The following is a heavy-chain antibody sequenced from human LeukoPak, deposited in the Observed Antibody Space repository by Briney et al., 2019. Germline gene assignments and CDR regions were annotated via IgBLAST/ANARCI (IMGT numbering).Heavy chain of an antibody. J-gene: IGHJ6*02. V-gene: IGHV1-46*01. CDR1: GYTFTSYY. Sequence: GASVKVSCKASGYTFTSYYMHWVRQAPGQGREWMGIINPSGCSTSYVQKVQGRVTMTRDTSTSTVYMELSSLRSEDTAVYYCARDEDTWTMVRGVTGYYYYYYGMDVWGQGTTVTVSS. D-gene: IGHD3-10*01. CDR2: INPSGCST. CDR3: ARDEDTWTMVRGVTGYYYYYYGMDV.